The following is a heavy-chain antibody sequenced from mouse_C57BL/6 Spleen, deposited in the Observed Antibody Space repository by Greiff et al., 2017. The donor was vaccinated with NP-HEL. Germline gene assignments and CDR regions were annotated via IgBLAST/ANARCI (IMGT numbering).Heavy chain of an antibody. CDR2: IDPANGNT. Sequence: EVQLQESVAELVRPGASVKLSCTASGFNIKNTYMHWVKQRPEQGLEWIGRIDPANGNTKYAPKFQGKATITADTSSNTAYLQLSSLTSEDTAIYYCAPYSNYDMAWFAYWGQGTLVTVSA. CDR3: APYSNYDMAWFAY. D-gene: IGHD2-5*01. CDR1: GFNIKNTY. V-gene: IGHV14-3*01. J-gene: IGHJ3*01.